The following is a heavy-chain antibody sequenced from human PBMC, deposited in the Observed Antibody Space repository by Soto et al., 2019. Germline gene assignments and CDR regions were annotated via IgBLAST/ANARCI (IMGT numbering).Heavy chain of an antibody. Sequence: PGGSLRLSCAASGFTFSSYAMDWVRKAPGKGLEWVALISYDESNKYYADSVKGRFTISRDNSKNTLYLQMNSLRAEDTAVYYCARGRKIVTVTYYYGLAVWGQGTTVTVSS. V-gene: IGHV3-30-3*01. CDR3: ARGRKIVTVTYYYGLAV. CDR2: ISYDESNK. CDR1: GFTFSSYA. J-gene: IGHJ6*02. D-gene: IGHD2-21*02.